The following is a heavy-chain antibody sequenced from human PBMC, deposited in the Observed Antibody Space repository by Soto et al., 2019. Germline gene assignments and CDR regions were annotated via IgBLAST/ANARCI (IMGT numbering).Heavy chain of an antibody. Sequence: GASVKVSCKDSGYTFTGYYMQWVRQAPGQGLEWMGWINPNSGGTNYAQKFQGWVTMTRDTSISTAYMELSRLRSDDTAVYYCARLAVDFWSGYNAYYFDYWGQGTLVTVSS. CDR3: ARLAVDFWSGYNAYYFDY. J-gene: IGHJ4*02. D-gene: IGHD3-3*01. CDR1: GYTFTGYY. CDR2: INPNSGGT. V-gene: IGHV1-2*04.